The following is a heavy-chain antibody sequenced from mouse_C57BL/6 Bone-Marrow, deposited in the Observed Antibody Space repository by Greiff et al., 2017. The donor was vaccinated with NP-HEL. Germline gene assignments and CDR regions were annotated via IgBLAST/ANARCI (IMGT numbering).Heavy chain of an antibody. CDR3: TTLMTTVVATDY. J-gene: IGHJ2*01. V-gene: IGHV14-4*01. CDR2: IDPENGDT. Sequence: VQLQQSGAELVRPGASVKLSCTASGFNIKDDYMHWVKQRPEQGLEWIGWIDPENGDTEYASKFQGKATITADTSSNTAYLQLSSLTSEDTAVYYCTTLMTTVVATDYWGQGTTLTVSS. CDR1: GFNIKDDY. D-gene: IGHD1-1*01.